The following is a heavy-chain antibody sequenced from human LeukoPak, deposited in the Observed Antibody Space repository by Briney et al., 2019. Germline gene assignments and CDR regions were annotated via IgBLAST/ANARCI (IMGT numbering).Heavy chain of an antibody. CDR2: IYYSGST. CDR3: ARGGYSSSWPAWDY. CDR1: GGSISNYY. J-gene: IGHJ4*02. V-gene: IGHV4-59*12. D-gene: IGHD6-13*01. Sequence: SETLSLTCTVSGGSISNYYWSWIRQPPGKGLEWIGYIYYSGSTNYNPSLKSRVTISVDTSKNQFSLKLSSVTAADTAVYYCARGGYSSSWPAWDYWGQGTLVTVSS.